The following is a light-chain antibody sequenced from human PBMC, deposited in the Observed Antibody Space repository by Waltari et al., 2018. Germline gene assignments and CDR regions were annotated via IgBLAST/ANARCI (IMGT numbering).Light chain of an antibody. Sequence: SYELTQPPSVSVSPGQTASITCSGDKLGDKYACWYQQKPGQSPVLVIYQDSKRPSGRPEPFSGSNSGNTATLTISGTQATDEAEYYCQAWDSSTGVFGTGTKVTAL. CDR1: KLGDKY. V-gene: IGLV3-1*01. CDR3: QAWDSSTGV. J-gene: IGLJ1*01. CDR2: QDS.